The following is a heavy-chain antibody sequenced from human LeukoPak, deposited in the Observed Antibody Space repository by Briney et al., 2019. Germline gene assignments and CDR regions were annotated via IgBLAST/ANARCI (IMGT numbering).Heavy chain of an antibody. V-gene: IGHV3-23*01. J-gene: IGHJ4*02. CDR1: GFTFSSYA. Sequence: PGGSLRLSCAASGFTFSSYAMSWVRQAPGKGLEWVSAISGSGGSTYYADSVKGRFTISRDNAKNTLYLQMNSLTGEDTAVYYCAYSDHFDNWGQGTLVTVSS. CDR2: ISGSGGST. CDR3: AYSDHFDN. D-gene: IGHD4-17*01.